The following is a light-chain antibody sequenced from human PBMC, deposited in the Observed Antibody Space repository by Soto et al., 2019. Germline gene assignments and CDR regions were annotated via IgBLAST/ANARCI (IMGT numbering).Light chain of an antibody. CDR3: QQYGTSPWT. CDR1: QSISSNY. Sequence: EIVLTQSPGTLSLFAGERATFSCRATQSISSNYLAWYQQKPGQAPRLLIYIASRRATGIPDRFSGSGSGTDFTLTISRLEPEDSAVYYCQQYGTSPWTFGQGTKVEIK. J-gene: IGKJ1*01. V-gene: IGKV3-20*01. CDR2: IAS.